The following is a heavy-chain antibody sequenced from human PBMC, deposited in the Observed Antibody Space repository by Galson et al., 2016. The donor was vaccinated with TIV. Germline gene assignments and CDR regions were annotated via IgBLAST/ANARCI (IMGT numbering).Heavy chain of an antibody. Sequence: SVKVSCKASGGTFISYTLSWVRQAPGQGLEWMGRIIPVLGMTNYAQKVQGRVTMSIDTSTSTAYMEVRSLKSDDTAVYYCARDAPYASAWSIDYWGQGTLVTVSP. CDR3: ARDAPYASAWSIDY. CDR2: IIPVLGMT. V-gene: IGHV1-69*04. CDR1: GGTFISYT. J-gene: IGHJ4*02. D-gene: IGHD2-2*01.